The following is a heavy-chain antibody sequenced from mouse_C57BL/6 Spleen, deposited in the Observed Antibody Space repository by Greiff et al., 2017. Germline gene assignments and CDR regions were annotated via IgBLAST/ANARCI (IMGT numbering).Heavy chain of an antibody. CDR2: IDPNSGGT. D-gene: IGHD2-3*01. V-gene: IGHV1-72*01. Sequence: QVQLQQPGAELVKPGASVKLSCKASGYTFTSYWMHWVKQRPGRGLEWIGRIDPNSGGTKYNEKFKSKATLTVDKPSSTAYMQLSSLTSEDSAVYYCARGEAYDPRQGYAMDYWGQGTSVTGAS. CDR1: GYTFTSYW. J-gene: IGHJ4*01. CDR3: ARGEAYDPRQGYAMDY.